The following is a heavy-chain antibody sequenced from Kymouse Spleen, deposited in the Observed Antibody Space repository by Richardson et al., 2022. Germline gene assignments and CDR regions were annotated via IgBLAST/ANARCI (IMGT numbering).Heavy chain of an antibody. CDR2: INHSGST. V-gene: IGHV4-34*01. CDR3: ARGSPIVVVPAASLDY. J-gene: IGHJ4*02. Sequence: QVQLQQWGAGLLKPSETLSLTCAVYGGSFSGYYWSWIRQPPGKGLEWIGEINHSGSTNYNPSLKSRVTISVDTSKNQFSLKLSSVTAADTAVYYCARGSPIVVVPAASLDYWGQGTLVTVSS. CDR1: GGSFSGYY. D-gene: IGHD2-2*02.